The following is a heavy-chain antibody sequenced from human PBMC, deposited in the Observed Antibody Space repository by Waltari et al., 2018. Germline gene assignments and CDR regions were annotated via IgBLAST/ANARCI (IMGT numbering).Heavy chain of an antibody. D-gene: IGHD6-6*01. V-gene: IGHV4-34*01. CDR2: INHSGST. J-gene: IGHJ4*02. Sequence: QVQLQQWGAGLLKPSETLSLTCAVYGGSFSGYYWSWIRQPPGKGLEWIGEINHSGSTNYNPSLKSRVTISVDTSKNQFSLKLSSVTAADTAVYYCARGSIAARPSPGSPLFDYWGQGTLVTVSS. CDR3: ARGSIAARPSPGSPLFDY. CDR1: GGSFSGYY.